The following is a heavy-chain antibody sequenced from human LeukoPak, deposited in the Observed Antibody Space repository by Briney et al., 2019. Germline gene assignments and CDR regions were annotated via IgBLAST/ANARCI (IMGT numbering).Heavy chain of an antibody. D-gene: IGHD6-13*01. CDR2: IYYSGST. V-gene: IGHV4-59*08. Sequence: SETLSLTCTVSRRSPSSDYWSWVRHPPEKGRGWIGYIYYSGSTNYNPSLKSRVTISVDTSKNHFSLKLSSVTAADTAVYYCGRHVKQQLVIYYFDDWGQGTLVTVSS. CDR1: RRSPSSDY. CDR3: GRHVKQQLVIYYFDD. J-gene: IGHJ4*02.